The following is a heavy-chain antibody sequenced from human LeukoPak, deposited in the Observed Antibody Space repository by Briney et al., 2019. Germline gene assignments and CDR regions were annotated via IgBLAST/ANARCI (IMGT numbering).Heavy chain of an antibody. Sequence: GGSLRLSCAASGFTSSDYYMSWVRQSPGKGLEWVSSISSGVSRIYYADSVKGRFTISRDNAKISLYLQMNSLRAEDTAVYYCARTRYSYCYYFDDWGLGTLVTVSS. CDR3: ARTRYSYCYYFDD. CDR1: GFTSSDYY. CDR2: ISSGVSRI. D-gene: IGHD5-18*01. V-gene: IGHV3-11*01. J-gene: IGHJ4*02.